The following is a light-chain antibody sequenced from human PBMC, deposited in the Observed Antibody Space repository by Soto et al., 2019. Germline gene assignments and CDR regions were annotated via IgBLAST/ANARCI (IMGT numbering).Light chain of an antibody. V-gene: IGKV3-20*01. CDR2: GAS. J-gene: IGKJ2*02. CDR3: QQYGTSLCT. Sequence: EIVLTQSPGTLSLSPGERATLSCRASQSVTSNYLAWYQQKPGQAPRLLIYGASSRATGIPDRFSGSGSGTDFTLTISRLEPEDFAVYYCQQYGTSLCTFGQGTKLEI. CDR1: QSVTSNY.